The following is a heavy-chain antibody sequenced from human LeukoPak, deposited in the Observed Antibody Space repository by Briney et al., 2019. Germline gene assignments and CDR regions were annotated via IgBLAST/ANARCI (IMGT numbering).Heavy chain of an antibody. J-gene: IGHJ3*02. Sequence: SETLSLTCTVSGGSISSGDYYWSWIRQPPGKGLEWIGYIYYSGSTYYNPSLKSRVTISVDTSKNQFSLKLSSVTAADTAVYYCARDLARNAFDIWGQGTMVTVSS. D-gene: IGHD3-3*02. V-gene: IGHV4-30-4*02. CDR3: ARDLARNAFDI. CDR1: GGSISSGDYY. CDR2: IYYSGST.